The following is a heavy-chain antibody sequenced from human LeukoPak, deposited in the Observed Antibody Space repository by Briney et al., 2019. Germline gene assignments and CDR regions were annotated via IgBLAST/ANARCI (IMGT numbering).Heavy chain of an antibody. CDR2: ITSSGETT. Sequence: PGGSLRLSCVASGFTFSIYAMSWVRQAPRKGLEWVSSITSSGETTFYAGSVKGQFTISRDNSKNTMYLQMNSLRAEDTAVYYCARDRPNYYGSNGHYYRRDGDYWGQGTLVTVSS. CDR3: ARDRPNYYGSNGHYYRRDGDY. V-gene: IGHV3-23*01. CDR1: GFTFSIYA. J-gene: IGHJ4*02. D-gene: IGHD3-22*01.